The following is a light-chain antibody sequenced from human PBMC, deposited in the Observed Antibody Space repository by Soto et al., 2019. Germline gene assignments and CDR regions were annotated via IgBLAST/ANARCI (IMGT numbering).Light chain of an antibody. Sequence: EIVLTQSPATLSVSPGERVTLSCRASQSVDISLAWYQQKPGQAPRLLIYDASRRATGIPDRCSGSGSGTDFTLTISRLEPVDFAVYYCQQYGNSPQTFGQGTKVDIK. CDR1: QSVDIS. J-gene: IGKJ1*01. CDR3: QQYGNSPQT. CDR2: DAS. V-gene: IGKV3-20*01.